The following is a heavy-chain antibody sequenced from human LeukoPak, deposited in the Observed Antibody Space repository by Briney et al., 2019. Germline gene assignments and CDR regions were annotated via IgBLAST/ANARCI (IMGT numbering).Heavy chain of an antibody. CDR2: FDPEDGET. Sequence: EASVKVSCKVSGYTLTELSMHWVRQAPGKGLEWMGGFDPEDGETVYAQKFQGRVTMTEDTSTDTAYMELSSLRSEDTAVYYCATGGYSSSRFDYWGQGTLVTVSS. CDR3: ATGGYSSSRFDY. V-gene: IGHV1-24*01. J-gene: IGHJ4*02. CDR1: GYTLTELS. D-gene: IGHD6-13*01.